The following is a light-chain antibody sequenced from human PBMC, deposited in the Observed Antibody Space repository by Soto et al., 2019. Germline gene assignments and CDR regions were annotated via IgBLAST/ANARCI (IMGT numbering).Light chain of an antibody. J-gene: IGKJ4*01. CDR2: DAS. CDR3: QQRTNWPQLT. CDR1: QSVSRY. Sequence: EIVLTQSPATLSLSPGERATLSCRASQSVSRYLAWYQQKPGQAPRLLIHDASSRATGIPARFSGRGSGTDFTLTISSLEPEDFAVYYCQQRTNWPQLTFGGGTKVEIK. V-gene: IGKV3-11*01.